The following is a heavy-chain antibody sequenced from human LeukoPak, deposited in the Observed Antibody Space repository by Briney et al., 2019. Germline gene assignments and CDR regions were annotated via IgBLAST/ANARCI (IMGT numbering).Heavy chain of an antibody. CDR2: ISGSGGST. J-gene: IGHJ4*02. Sequence: GGSLRLSCAASGFTFSSYAMSWVRQAPGKGLEWVSAISGSGGSTYYADSVKGRFTISRDNSKNTLYLQMNSLRAEDTALYYCAKDGGGYSYGYADYWGQGTLVTVSS. CDR3: AKDGGGYSYGYADY. D-gene: IGHD5-18*01. CDR1: GFTFSSYA. V-gene: IGHV3-23*01.